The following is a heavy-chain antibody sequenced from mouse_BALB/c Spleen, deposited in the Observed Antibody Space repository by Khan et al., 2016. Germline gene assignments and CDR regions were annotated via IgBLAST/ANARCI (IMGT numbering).Heavy chain of an antibody. J-gene: IGHJ4*01. D-gene: IGHD2-10*01. Sequence: QVQLKQSGPGLVAPSQSLSITCTISGFSLTNYGVHWVRQPPGKGLEWLVVICSDGSTTYYSALKSSLTTSKDNSKSQAFLKMNRLQTADPAVYFCARQAYYYYNSMNYWGQGTAVTVSS. CDR1: GFSLTNYG. CDR2: ICSDGST. V-gene: IGHV2-6-1*01. CDR3: ARQAYYYYNSMNY.